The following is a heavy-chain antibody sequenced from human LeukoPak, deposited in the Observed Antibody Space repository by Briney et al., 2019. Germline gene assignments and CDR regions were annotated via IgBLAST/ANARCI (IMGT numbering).Heavy chain of an antibody. CDR3: TQFDY. J-gene: IGHJ4*02. Sequence: GRSLRLSCAASGFTLSSTNMHWVRQAPGKGLEWVAVISPDGSYKDYVDSVKGRFSISGDNSKNTVYVQMNSLRPEDTAVYYCTQFDYWGQGTLVTVSS. CDR1: GFTLSSTN. V-gene: IGHV3-30*18. CDR2: ISPDGSYK.